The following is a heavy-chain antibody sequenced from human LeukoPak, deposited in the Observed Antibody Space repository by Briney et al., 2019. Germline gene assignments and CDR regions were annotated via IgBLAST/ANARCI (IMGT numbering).Heavy chain of an antibody. CDR2: MNPNSGNT. D-gene: IGHD3-22*01. Sequence: GASVKVSCKASGGTFSSYAISWVRQAPGQGLEWMGWMNPNSGNTGYAQKFQGRVTITRNTSISTAYMELSSLRSEDTAVYYCARGRELPYYYDSSGYYPFDYWGQGTLVTVSS. V-gene: IGHV1-8*03. CDR1: GGTFSSYA. J-gene: IGHJ4*02. CDR3: ARGRELPYYYDSSGYYPFDY.